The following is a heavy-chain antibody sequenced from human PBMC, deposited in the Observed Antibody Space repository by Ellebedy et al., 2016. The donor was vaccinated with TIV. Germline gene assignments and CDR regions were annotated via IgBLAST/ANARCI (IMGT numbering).Heavy chain of an antibody. D-gene: IGHD6-6*01. Sequence: GGSLRLSCAASGFTFSDYYMSWIRQAPGKGLEWVSAISGSGGSTYYADSVKGRFTISRDISKNTLYLQMNSLRAEDTAVYYCAKVRSIGALYDAFDIWGQGTMVTVSS. J-gene: IGHJ3*02. V-gene: IGHV3-23*01. CDR1: GFTFSDYY. CDR3: AKVRSIGALYDAFDI. CDR2: ISGSGGST.